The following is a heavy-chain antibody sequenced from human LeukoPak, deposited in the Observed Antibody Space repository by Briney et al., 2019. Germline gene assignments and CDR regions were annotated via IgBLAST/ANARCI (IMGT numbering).Heavy chain of an antibody. J-gene: IGHJ6*03. D-gene: IGHD2-2*01. CDR3: ARVATGIVVVPAAMHYYYYMDV. CDR2: IYTSGST. V-gene: IGHV4-4*07. Sequence: PSETLSLTCTVSGGSISSYYWSWIRQPAGKGLEWIGRIYTSGSTNYNPSLKSRVTMSVDTSKNQFSLKLSSVTAADTAVYYCARVATGIVVVPAAMHYYYYMDVWGKGTTVTVSS. CDR1: GGSISSYY.